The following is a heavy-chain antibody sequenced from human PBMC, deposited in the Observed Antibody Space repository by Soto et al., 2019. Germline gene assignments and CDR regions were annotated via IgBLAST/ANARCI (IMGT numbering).Heavy chain of an antibody. CDR2: ISGGGDTT. J-gene: IGHJ4*02. D-gene: IGHD3-10*01. CDR3: AKGRGGSGSLTPRFDF. V-gene: IGHV3-23*01. Sequence: EVQLLESGGGLVQPGGSLRLSCAASGFTFNNYAMTWVRQAPGQGLEWVSAISGGGDTTSYADSVKGRFTVARDGSKNTLYLQMGSLRAEDTALYYCAKGRGGSGSLTPRFDFWGQGTLVTVSS. CDR1: GFTFNNYA.